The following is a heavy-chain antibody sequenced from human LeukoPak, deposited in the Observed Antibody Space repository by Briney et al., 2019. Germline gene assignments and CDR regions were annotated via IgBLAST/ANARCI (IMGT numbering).Heavy chain of an antibody. J-gene: IGHJ4*02. D-gene: IGHD5-24*01. CDR3: ARDKYGYNTPIDY. V-gene: IGHV3-30-3*01. Sequence: GGSLRLSCAAFGFTFSNFGMYWVRQAPGKGLGWLAVISYDVSNKYHPDSVKGRFTISRDNSKNTLSLQMNSLRLEDTAVYYCARDKYGYNTPIDYWGQGTLVTVSS. CDR2: ISYDVSNK. CDR1: GFTFSNFG.